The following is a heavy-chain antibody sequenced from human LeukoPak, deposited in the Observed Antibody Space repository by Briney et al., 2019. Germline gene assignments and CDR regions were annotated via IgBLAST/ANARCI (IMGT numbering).Heavy chain of an antibody. D-gene: IGHD3-10*01. CDR2: ISGSGDNT. CDR3: AKDRVNWYFDL. V-gene: IGHV3-23*01. Sequence: PGGSLRLSCAASGFTFNTYAMVWVRQAPGKGLEWVSTISGSGDNTFYAVSVEGRFTISRDNSKNTLYLQMNSLRADDTAVYYCAKDRVNWYFDLWGRGTLVTVSS. J-gene: IGHJ2*01. CDR1: GFTFNTYA.